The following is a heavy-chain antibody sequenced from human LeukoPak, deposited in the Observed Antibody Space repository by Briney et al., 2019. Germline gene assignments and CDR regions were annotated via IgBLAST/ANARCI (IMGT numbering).Heavy chain of an antibody. V-gene: IGHV4-59*12. CDR1: GGSISSYY. CDR3: ARVKAVVTPWVFDY. CDR2: IYYSGST. D-gene: IGHD4-23*01. J-gene: IGHJ4*02. Sequence: SETLSLTCTVSGGSISSYYWSWIRQPPGKGLEWIGYIYYSGSTKYNPSLKSRVTISVDTSKNQFSLKLTSMTAADTAVYYCARVKAVVTPWVFDYWGQGTLVTVSS.